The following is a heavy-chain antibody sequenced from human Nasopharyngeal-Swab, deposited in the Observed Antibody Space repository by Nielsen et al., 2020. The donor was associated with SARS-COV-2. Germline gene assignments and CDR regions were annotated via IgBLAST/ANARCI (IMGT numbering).Heavy chain of an antibody. Sequence: SETLSLTCTVSGGSVSSGSYYWSWIRQPPGKGLEWIGYIYYSGSTNYNPSLKSRVTISVDTSKNQFSLKLSSVTAADTAVYYCARDLELGNDAFDIWGQGTMVTVSS. V-gene: IGHV4-61*01. J-gene: IGHJ3*02. D-gene: IGHD3-10*01. CDR2: IYYSGST. CDR3: ARDLELGNDAFDI. CDR1: GGSVSSGSYY.